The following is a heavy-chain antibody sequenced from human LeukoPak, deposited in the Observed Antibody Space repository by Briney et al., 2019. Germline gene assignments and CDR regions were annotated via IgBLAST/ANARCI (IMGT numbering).Heavy chain of an antibody. CDR3: ARATGSPPGTFDI. D-gene: IGHD1-26*01. V-gene: IGHV3-30*02. CDR2: IRYDGSNK. Sequence: GGSLRLSCAASGFTFSSYGMHWVRQAPGKGLEWVAFIRYDGSNKYYADSVKGRFTISRDNSKNTLYLQMNSLRAEDTAVYYCARATGSPPGTFDIWGQGTMVTVSS. J-gene: IGHJ3*02. CDR1: GFTFSSYG.